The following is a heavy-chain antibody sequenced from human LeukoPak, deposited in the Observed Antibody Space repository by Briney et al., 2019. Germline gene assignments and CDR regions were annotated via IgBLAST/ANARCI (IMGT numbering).Heavy chain of an antibody. Sequence: GASVKVSCKASGYTFTGYYMHWVRQAPGQGLEWMGWINPNSGGTSYAQKFQGRVTMTRDTSISTAYMELSRLRSDDTAVYYCARAVAGRERKIDYWGQGTLVTVSS. CDR2: INPNSGGT. J-gene: IGHJ4*02. CDR1: GYTFTGYY. CDR3: ARAVAGRERKIDY. D-gene: IGHD6-19*01. V-gene: IGHV1-2*02.